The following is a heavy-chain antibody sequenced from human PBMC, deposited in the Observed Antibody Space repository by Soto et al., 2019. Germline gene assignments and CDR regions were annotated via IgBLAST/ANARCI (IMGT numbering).Heavy chain of an antibody. V-gene: IGHV4-4*02. CDR2: IYHSGST. CDR3: ARGERQQQRDY. Sequence: SETLFLTCAVIVNSISSSKRGSWVRQPPGKGLEWIGEIYHSGSTNYNPSLKSRVIISVDKSKNQFSLKLSSVTDADTAVYYCARGERQQQRDYWGQGTLVTVS. CDR1: VNSISSSKR. J-gene: IGHJ4*02. D-gene: IGHD6-13*01.